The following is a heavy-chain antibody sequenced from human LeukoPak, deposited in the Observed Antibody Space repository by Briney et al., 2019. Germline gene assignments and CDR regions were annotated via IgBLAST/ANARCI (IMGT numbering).Heavy chain of an antibody. CDR2: ISYDGSNK. CDR3: AKEGPGGY. V-gene: IGHV3-30*18. Sequence: PGRSLRLSCAASGFTFSIYGMHWVRQAPGKGLEWVAVISYDGSNKYYADSVKGRFTISRDNSKNTLYLQMNSLRTEDTAVYYCAKEGPGGYWGQGTLVTVSS. D-gene: IGHD2-8*02. J-gene: IGHJ4*02. CDR1: GFTFSIYG.